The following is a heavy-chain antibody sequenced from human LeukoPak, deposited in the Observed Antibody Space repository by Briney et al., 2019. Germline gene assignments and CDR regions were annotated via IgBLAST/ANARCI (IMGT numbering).Heavy chain of an antibody. CDR3: VEGGKYTAGWFDP. CDR2: ISSNGGST. V-gene: IGHV3-64D*06. CDR1: GFTFGSCA. J-gene: IGHJ5*02. D-gene: IGHD3-3*01. Sequence: GGSLRLSCSASGFTFGSCAMHWVRQAPGKGLEYVSAISSNGGSTYYADSVRGRFTISRDNSKSTLHLQMSSLTAQDTAVYYCVEGGKYTAGWFDPWGQGTLVTVSS.